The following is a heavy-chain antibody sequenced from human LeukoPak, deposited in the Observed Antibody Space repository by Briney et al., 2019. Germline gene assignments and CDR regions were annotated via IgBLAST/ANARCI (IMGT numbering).Heavy chain of an antibody. Sequence: SETLSLTCAVYGGSFSGYYWSWIRQPPGKGLEWIGEINHSGSTNHNPSLKSRVTISVDTSKNQFSLKLSSVTAADTAVYYCARGHPNCSSTSCWFDPWGQGTLVTVSS. D-gene: IGHD2-2*01. CDR1: GGSFSGYY. CDR3: ARGHPNCSSTSCWFDP. J-gene: IGHJ5*02. CDR2: INHSGST. V-gene: IGHV4-34*01.